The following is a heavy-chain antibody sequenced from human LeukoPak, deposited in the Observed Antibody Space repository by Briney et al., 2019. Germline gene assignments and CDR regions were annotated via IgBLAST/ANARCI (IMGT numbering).Heavy chain of an antibody. CDR1: GFTFSSYS. V-gene: IGHV3-21*01. CDR2: ISSSSSSCV. CDR3: ARDRPGYCTNGVCYAPLHY. D-gene: IGHD2-8*01. J-gene: IGHJ4*02. Sequence: GGSLRLSCAASGFTFSSYSMNWVRQAPGKGLEWVSSISSSSSSCVYYADSVKGRFTISRDNAKNSLYLQMNSLRAEDTAVFYCARDRPGYCTNGVCYAPLHYWGQGTLVTVSS.